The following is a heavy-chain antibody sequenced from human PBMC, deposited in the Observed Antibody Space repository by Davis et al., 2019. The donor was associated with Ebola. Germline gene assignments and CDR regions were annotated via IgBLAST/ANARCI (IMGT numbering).Heavy chain of an antibody. Sequence: GGSLRLSCAASGFTVSSNYMSWVRQAPGKGLEWVSVIYSGGSTYYADSVKGRFTISRDNSKNTLYLQMDSLSAEDTAVYYCARDQYYYGSDNYYTNYFDNWGQGTLVTVSS. J-gene: IGHJ4*02. V-gene: IGHV3-66*01. CDR2: IYSGGST. CDR1: GFTVSSNY. CDR3: ARDQYYYGSDNYYTNYFDN. D-gene: IGHD3-10*01.